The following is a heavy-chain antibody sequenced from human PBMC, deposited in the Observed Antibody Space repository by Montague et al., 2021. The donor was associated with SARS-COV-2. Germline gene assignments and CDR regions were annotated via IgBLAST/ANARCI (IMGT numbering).Heavy chain of an antibody. CDR3: AREGLWGEVHAFDI. D-gene: IGHD2-21*01. CDR2: IWYDGSNK. V-gene: IGHV3-33*01. CDR1: GFTFSSYG. J-gene: IGHJ3*02. Sequence: SLRLSCAASGFTFSSYGMHWVRQAPGKGLEWVAVIWYDGSNKYYXDSVKGRFTISRDDSKSTLYLQMNSLRAEDTAVYYCAREGLWGEVHAFDIWGQGTMDTVSS.